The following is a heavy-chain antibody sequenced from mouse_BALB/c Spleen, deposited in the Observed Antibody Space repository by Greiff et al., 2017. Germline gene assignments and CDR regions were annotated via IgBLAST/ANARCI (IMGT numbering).Heavy chain of an antibody. CDR3: ARLYYAMDY. CDR2: ISSGSSTI. CDR1: GFTFSSFG. J-gene: IGHJ4*01. Sequence: DVMLVESGGGLVQPGGSRKLSCAASGFTFSSFGVHWVRQAPEKGLEWVAYISSGSSTIYYADTVKGRFTISRDNPKNTLFLQMTSLRSEDTAIYYCARLYYAMDYWGQGTSVTVSS. V-gene: IGHV5-17*02.